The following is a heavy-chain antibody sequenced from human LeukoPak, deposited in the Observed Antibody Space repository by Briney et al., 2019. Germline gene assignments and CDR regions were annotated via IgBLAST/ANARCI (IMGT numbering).Heavy chain of an antibody. J-gene: IGHJ4*02. V-gene: IGHV3-74*01. CDR1: GLTFSGYW. CDR2: LNSDGSST. Sequence: GGSLRLSCAASGLTFSGYWMHWVRQAPGKGLVWVSRLNSDGSSTTYADSVKGRFTISRDNAKNTLYLQMNSLRAEDTAVYYCARDSSYCSSTSCYNYFDYWGQGNLVTVSS. CDR3: ARDSSYCSSTSCYNYFDY. D-gene: IGHD2-2*02.